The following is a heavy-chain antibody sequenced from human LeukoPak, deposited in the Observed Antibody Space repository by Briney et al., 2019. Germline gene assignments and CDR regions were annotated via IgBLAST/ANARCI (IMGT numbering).Heavy chain of an antibody. D-gene: IGHD6-13*01. J-gene: IGHJ4*02. Sequence: ASVKVSCKASGYTFTSYGISWVRQAPGQGLEWMGWISAYNGNTNYAQKLQGRVTMTTDTSTSTAYMELSSLRSEDTAVYYCAPGIAAAGRRGFDYWGQGTLVTVSS. CDR2: ISAYNGNT. CDR3: APGIAAAGRRGFDY. CDR1: GYTFTSYG. V-gene: IGHV1-18*01.